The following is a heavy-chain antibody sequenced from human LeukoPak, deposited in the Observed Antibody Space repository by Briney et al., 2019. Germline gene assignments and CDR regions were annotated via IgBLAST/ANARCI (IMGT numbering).Heavy chain of an antibody. J-gene: IGHJ5*02. CDR2: ISNDGTKI. V-gene: IGHV3-30-3*01. CDR1: GFTFSGHA. Sequence: GGSLRLSCAASGFTFSGHAMHWVRQPPGEGLEWVSVISNDGTKIFYADSVTGRFTISRDTSKNTLYLQMTSLRPEDTAIYYCARALVATAVNNWFDPLGQGTLVTVSS. D-gene: IGHD6-13*01. CDR3: ARALVATAVNNWFDP.